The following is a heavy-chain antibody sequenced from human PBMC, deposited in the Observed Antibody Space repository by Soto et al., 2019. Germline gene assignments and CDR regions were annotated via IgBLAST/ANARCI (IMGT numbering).Heavy chain of an antibody. CDR3: AREYIYSNALGAFDI. CDR1: GFTFSSYS. CDR2: ISSSSSYI. D-gene: IGHD4-4*01. J-gene: IGHJ3*02. Sequence: LRLSCAASGFTFSSYSMNWVRQAPGKGLEWVSSISSSSSYIYYADSVKGRFTISRDNAKNSLYLQMNSLRAEDTAVYYCAREYIYSNALGAFDIWGQGTMVTVSS. V-gene: IGHV3-21*01.